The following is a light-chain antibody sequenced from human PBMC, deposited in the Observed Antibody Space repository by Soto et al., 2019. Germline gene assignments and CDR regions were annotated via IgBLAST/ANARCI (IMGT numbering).Light chain of an antibody. J-gene: IGKJ2*01. CDR2: GAS. V-gene: IGKV3-15*01. CDR1: QSVNSN. Sequence: EIVMTQSPATLSVSPGERATLSCRASQSVNSNLAWYQQKPGQAPRLLMYGASTRATGIPARFSGGGSGTDFTLTISRLEPEDSALYYCQKYETSPYTFGQGTKVDIK. CDR3: QKYETSPYT.